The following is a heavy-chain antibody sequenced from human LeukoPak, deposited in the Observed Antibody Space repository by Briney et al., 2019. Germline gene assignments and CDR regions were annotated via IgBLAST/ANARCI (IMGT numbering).Heavy chain of an antibody. V-gene: IGHV4-39*01. J-gene: IGHJ4*02. Sequence: SETLSLTCTVSAGSISSSTYYWHWIRQPPGKGLEWIGSIYYSGSSYYNPSLKSQLTMSIDTSKNQFSLKLSAVTAADTAVYYCARHVKGLYCSSTSCYYDYCGQGTLVTVSS. CDR2: IYYSGSS. CDR1: AGSISSSTYY. D-gene: IGHD2-2*01. CDR3: ARHVKGLYCSSTSCYYDY.